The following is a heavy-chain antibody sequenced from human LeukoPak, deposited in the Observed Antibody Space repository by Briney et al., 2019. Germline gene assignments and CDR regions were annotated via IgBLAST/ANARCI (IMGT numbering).Heavy chain of an antibody. J-gene: IGHJ4*02. CDR2: ISSSSSTI. CDR1: GFTFSSYS. CDR3: ARPPQSGSSWYLDY. V-gene: IGHV3-48*01. D-gene: IGHD6-13*01. Sequence: QAGGSLRLSCAASGFTFSSYSMNWVRQAPGKGLEWVSYISSSSSTIYYADSVKGRFTISRDNAKNSLYLQMNSLRAEDTAVYYCARPPQSGSSWYLDYWGQGTLVTVSS.